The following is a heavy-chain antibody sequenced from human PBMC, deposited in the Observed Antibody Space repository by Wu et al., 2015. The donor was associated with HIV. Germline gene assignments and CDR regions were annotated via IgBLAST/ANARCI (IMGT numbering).Heavy chain of an antibody. CDR1: GYTFTGYY. V-gene: IGHV1-2*02. Sequence: QVQLVQSGAEVKKPGASVKVSCKASGYTFTGYYMHWVRQAPGQGLEWMGWINPNSGGTNYAQKFQGRVTMTRDTSISTAYMELSRLRSDDTAVYYCARGSVGATLYYYYYMDVWGKGTTVTVSS. D-gene: IGHD1-26*01. J-gene: IGHJ6*03. CDR3: ARGSVGATLYYYYYMDV. CDR2: INPNSGGT.